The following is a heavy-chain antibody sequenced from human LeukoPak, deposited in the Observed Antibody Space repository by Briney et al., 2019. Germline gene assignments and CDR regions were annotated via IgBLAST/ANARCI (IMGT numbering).Heavy chain of an antibody. D-gene: IGHD1-26*01. CDR1: GGSFSSTSYY. CDR2: INHSGST. V-gene: IGHV4-39*07. Sequence: PSETLSLTCTVSGGSFSSTSYYWGWIRQPPGKGLEWIGEINHSGSTNYNPSLKSRVTISVDTSKNQFSLKLSSVTAADTAVYYCARGRIVGATKPFDYWGQGTLVTVSS. CDR3: ARGRIVGATKPFDY. J-gene: IGHJ4*02.